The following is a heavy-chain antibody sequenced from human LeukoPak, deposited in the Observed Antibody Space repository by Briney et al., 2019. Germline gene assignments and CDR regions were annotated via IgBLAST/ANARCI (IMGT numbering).Heavy chain of an antibody. CDR2: ITSSSGTI. CDR3: ARDLTNYYDSSGLFDP. D-gene: IGHD3-22*01. Sequence: PGESLRLSCAASGFTFSSYAMHWVRQAPGKGLEWVSYITSSSGTIYYADSVKGRFTISRDNAENSLYLQMNSLRAEDTAVYYCARDLTNYYDSSGLFDPWGQGTLVTVSS. CDR1: GFTFSSYA. V-gene: IGHV3-48*04. J-gene: IGHJ5*02.